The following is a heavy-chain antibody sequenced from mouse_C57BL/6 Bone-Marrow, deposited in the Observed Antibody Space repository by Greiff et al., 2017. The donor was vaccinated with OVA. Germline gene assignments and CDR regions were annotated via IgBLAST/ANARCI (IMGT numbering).Heavy chain of an antibody. CDR2: IRNKANGYTT. V-gene: IGHV7-4*01. CDR1: GFTFTDYY. CDR3: VKASPSYYGNWYFDV. Sequence: EVKLVESGGGLVQPGASLRLSCAASGFTFTDYYMSWVRQPPGKAPAWLALIRNKANGYTTEYTASVKGRFTISRDNSQNILYLQMNTLRAEDSATYYCVKASPSYYGNWYFDVWGTGTTVTVSS. D-gene: IGHD2-10*01. J-gene: IGHJ1*03.